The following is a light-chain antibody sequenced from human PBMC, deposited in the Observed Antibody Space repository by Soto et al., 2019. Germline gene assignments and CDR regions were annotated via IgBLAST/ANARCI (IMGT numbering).Light chain of an antibody. CDR3: SSYTSSSTLLYV. Sequence: QSALTQPASVSGSPGQSITISCTGTSSEVGGYNYVSWYQQHPGKAPKLMIYDVSNRPSGVSNRFSGSKSGNTASLTISGLQTEDEADYYCSSYTSSSTLLYVFGTATKLTVL. V-gene: IGLV2-14*01. J-gene: IGLJ1*01. CDR1: SSEVGGYNY. CDR2: DVS.